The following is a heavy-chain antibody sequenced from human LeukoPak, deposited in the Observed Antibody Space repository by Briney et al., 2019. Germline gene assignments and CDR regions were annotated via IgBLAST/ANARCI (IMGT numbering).Heavy chain of an antibody. CDR3: AKGDQLLYLVGVDYNGFDP. CDR2: INTNTGNP. D-gene: IGHD2-2*02. CDR1: GYAFRNYV. V-gene: IGHV7-4-1*02. Sequence: ASVKVSCKAFGYAFRNYVMNWVRQAPGQGLEWMGWINTNTGNPTYAQGFTGRFVFSLDTSVSTAFLQISSLKAEDTAVYYCAKGDQLLYLVGVDYNGFDPWGQGTLVTVSS. J-gene: IGHJ5*02.